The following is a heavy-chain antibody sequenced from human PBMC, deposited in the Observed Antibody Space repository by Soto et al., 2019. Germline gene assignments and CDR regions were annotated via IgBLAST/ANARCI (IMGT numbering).Heavy chain of an antibody. CDR3: ATDPFAHCSGGSCYPSV. V-gene: IGHV1-24*01. D-gene: IGHD2-15*01. CDR1: GYTLTELS. CDR2: FDPEDGET. J-gene: IGHJ4*02. Sequence: GASVKVSCEVSGYTLTELSMHWVRHDPGKGLEWMGGFDPEDGETIYAQKFQGRVTMTEDTSTDTAYMELSSLRSEDTAVYYCATDPFAHCSGGSCYPSVWGQGTPVTVSS.